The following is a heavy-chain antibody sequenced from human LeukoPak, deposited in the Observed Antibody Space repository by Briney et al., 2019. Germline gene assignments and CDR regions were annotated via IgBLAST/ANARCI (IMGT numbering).Heavy chain of an antibody. CDR1: GGSISSSSYY. CDR3: VRGEDSGGYYYFKA. Sequence: TSETLSLTCTVSGGSISSSSYYWGWIRQPPGKGLEWIGSIYYSGSTYYNPSLKSRVTISVDTSKNQFSLKLSSVTAADTAVYYCVRGEDSGGYYYFKAWGRGTLITVSS. CDR2: IYYSGST. J-gene: IGHJ4*02. D-gene: IGHD3-22*01. V-gene: IGHV4-39*01.